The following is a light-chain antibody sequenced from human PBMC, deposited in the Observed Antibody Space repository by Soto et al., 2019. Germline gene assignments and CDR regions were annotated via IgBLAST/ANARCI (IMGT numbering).Light chain of an antibody. CDR3: QQAYSFPIT. V-gene: IGKV1-39*01. CDR1: QGISTY. CDR2: AAS. J-gene: IGKJ5*01. Sequence: DIQMTQSPSSLSASLGDRVTITCRASQGISTYLNWYQQKPGKAPKLLIYAASSLQSGVPSRFSGSGSGTDFTLTINSLQPEDFATYYCQQAYSFPITFGQGTRLEI.